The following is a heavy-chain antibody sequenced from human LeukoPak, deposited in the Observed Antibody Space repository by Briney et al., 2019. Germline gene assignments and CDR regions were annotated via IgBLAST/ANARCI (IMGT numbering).Heavy chain of an antibody. Sequence: SETLSLTCAVYGGSFSGYYWSWIRQPPGKGLEWIGEINHSGSTNYNPSLKSRVTISLDTSKNQFSLKLRSVTAADTAVYYCARAWGSSWSFDYWGQGTLVTVSS. CDR1: GGSFSGYY. CDR3: ARAWGSSWSFDY. CDR2: INHSGST. D-gene: IGHD6-13*01. V-gene: IGHV4-34*01. J-gene: IGHJ4*02.